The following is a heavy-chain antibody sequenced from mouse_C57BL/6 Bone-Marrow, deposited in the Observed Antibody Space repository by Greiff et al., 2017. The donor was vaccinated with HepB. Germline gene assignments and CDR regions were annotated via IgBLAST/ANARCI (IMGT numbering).Heavy chain of an antibody. CDR3: VKKLLYYYGSGDRDFAV. CDR2: ISSGSSTI. J-gene: IGHJ1*03. D-gene: IGHD1-1*02. Sequence: EVQGVESGGGLVKPGGSLKLSCAASGFTFSDYGMHWVRQAPEKGLEWVAYISSGSSTIYYADTVKGRFTISRDNAKNTLFLQMTSLRSEDTAMYYCVKKLLYYYGSGDRDFAVWGTGTTGTVSS. V-gene: IGHV5-17*01. CDR1: GFTFSDYG.